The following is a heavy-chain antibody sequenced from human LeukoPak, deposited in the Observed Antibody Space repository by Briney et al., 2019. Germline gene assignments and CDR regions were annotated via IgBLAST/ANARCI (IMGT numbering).Heavy chain of an antibody. Sequence: GGSLRLSCAASGFTLSNYHMNWVRQAPGKGLEWVSYISSSSFTIYYVDSVKGRFTISRDNAKNSLYLQMNSLRAEDTAVYYCARVYCGGDCYPDYWGQGTLVTVSS. CDR1: GFTLSNYH. D-gene: IGHD2-21*02. V-gene: IGHV3-48*01. CDR3: ARVYCGGDCYPDY. CDR2: ISSSSFTI. J-gene: IGHJ4*02.